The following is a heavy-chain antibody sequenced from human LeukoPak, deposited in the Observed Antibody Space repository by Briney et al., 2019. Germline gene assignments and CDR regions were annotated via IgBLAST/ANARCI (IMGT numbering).Heavy chain of an antibody. J-gene: IGHJ4*02. CDR1: GYTFTSYA. Sequence: ASVKVSCKASGYTFTSYAMHWVRQAPGQRLEWMGWINTGNGNTKYSQKFQGRVTITRDTSASTAYMELSSLRSEDTAVYYCARDHSLHEYYFDYWGQGTLVTVSS. V-gene: IGHV1-3*04. CDR3: ARDHSLHEYYFDY. D-gene: IGHD2-21*01. CDR2: INTGNGNT.